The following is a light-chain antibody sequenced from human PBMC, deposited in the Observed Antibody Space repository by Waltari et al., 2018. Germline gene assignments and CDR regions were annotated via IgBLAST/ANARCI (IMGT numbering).Light chain of an antibody. CDR3: QQYNDRPRT. V-gene: IGKV3-15*01. CDR2: AAS. CDR1: QSVSYN. Sequence: EIVMTQSPATLSVSPGERVTLSCRSSQSVSYNLAWYQQKPGQAPRLLIYAASTRATGIPARFSGSGSGSACSLIISSLQSEDFAVYYCQQYNDRPRTFGQGTKVEIK. J-gene: IGKJ1*01.